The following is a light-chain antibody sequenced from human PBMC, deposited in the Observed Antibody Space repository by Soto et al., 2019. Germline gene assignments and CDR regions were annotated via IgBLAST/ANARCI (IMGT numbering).Light chain of an antibody. CDR2: EIS. CDR1: SSDVGGYNF. J-gene: IGLJ3*02. V-gene: IGLV2-14*01. CDR3: SSYTSNTTRV. Sequence: QSALTQPASVSGSPGQAITISCTGTSSDVGGYNFVSWYQQYPGKAPKLMIFEISDRPSGVSNRFSGSKSGNTASLTISGLQAEDEADYCCSSYTSNTTRVFGGGTKLTVL.